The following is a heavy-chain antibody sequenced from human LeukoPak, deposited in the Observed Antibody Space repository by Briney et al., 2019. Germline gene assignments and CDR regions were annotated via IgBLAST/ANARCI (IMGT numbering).Heavy chain of an antibody. CDR2: IRGTGGST. V-gene: IGHV3-23*01. Sequence: PGGSLRLSCDVSGFTFSSYAMSWVRQAPGKGLEWVSGIRGTGGSTYHADSVKGRFTISRDNSKNTLYLQMNSLRAEDTAVYYCAKDAGIGAGGIFEYWGQGTLVTVSS. D-gene: IGHD6-13*01. CDR3: AKDAGIGAGGIFEY. J-gene: IGHJ4*02. CDR1: GFTFSSYA.